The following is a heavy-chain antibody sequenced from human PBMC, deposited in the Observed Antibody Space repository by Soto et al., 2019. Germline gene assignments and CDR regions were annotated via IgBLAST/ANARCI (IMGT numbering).Heavy chain of an antibody. V-gene: IGHV3-23*01. J-gene: IGHJ6*02. CDR1: GFTFSSFA. CDR2: ISGNATST. Sequence: VQLSESGGGLVQPGGSLTLSCAASGFTFSSFAMNWVRQAPGKGLEWVAVISGNATSTYYADSVKGRFTISRDNSKNTMYLQMNSLRAEDTAVYYWAKKAGISSRYGLDVWGQGTTVTVSS. CDR3: AKKAGISSRYGLDV. D-gene: IGHD6-13*01.